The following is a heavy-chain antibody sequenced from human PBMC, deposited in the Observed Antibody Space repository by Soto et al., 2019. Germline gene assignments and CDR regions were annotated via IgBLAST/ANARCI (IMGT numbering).Heavy chain of an antibody. CDR3: ARQGCSSTSCYYGSWFDP. D-gene: IGHD2-2*01. CDR2: IDPSDSYT. CDR1: GYSFTSYW. Sequence: PGESLKISCKGSGYSFTSYWISWVRQMPVKGLEWMGRIDPSDSYTNYSPSFQGHVTISADKSISTAYLQWSSLKASDTAMYYCARQGCSSTSCYYGSWFDPWGQGTLVTVSS. J-gene: IGHJ5*02. V-gene: IGHV5-10-1*01.